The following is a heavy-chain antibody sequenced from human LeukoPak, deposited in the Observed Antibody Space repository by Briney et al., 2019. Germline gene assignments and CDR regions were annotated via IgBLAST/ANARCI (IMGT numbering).Heavy chain of an antibody. CDR3: ARGPRIAARPYYFDF. D-gene: IGHD6-6*01. CDR1: GGSISKYF. CDR2: GYTSGGT. J-gene: IGHJ4*02. V-gene: IGHV4-4*07. Sequence: SETLSLTCTVSGGSISKYFWSWIRQPAGKGLEWIGRGYTSGGTNYNPSLKSRLTMSVDPSKNQFSLKLSSVTAADTAVYYCARGPRIAARPYYFDFWGQGTLVTVSS.